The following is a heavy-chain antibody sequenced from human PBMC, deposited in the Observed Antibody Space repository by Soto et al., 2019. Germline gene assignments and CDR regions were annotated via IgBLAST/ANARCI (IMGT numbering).Heavy chain of an antibody. V-gene: IGHV1-18*01. CDR3: ARVVPGAEAWFGP. J-gene: IGHJ5*02. CDR2: ISLYSDGT. Sequence: ASVKVSCKTSGYTFSNYGITWVRQAPGQPLEWLGWISLYSDGTSYAQKFRGRVSMTTDTSTTTAYMELRSLRSDDTAVYYCARVVPGAEAWFGPWGQGTMVTVSA. CDR1: GYTFSNYG.